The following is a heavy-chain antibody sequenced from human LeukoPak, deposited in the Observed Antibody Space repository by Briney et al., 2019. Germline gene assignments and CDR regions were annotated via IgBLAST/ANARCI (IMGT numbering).Heavy chain of an antibody. D-gene: IGHD6-19*01. CDR2: TSYNGNT. CDR3: ARHSGSGWQALGY. J-gene: IGHJ4*02. Sequence: ASVKVSCKASGYTFRNYGIRWVRQAPGLGLEWMGWTSYNGNTNYAQKFQDRVTMTTDTSTTTAYMELRSLESDDTAVYYCARHSGSGWQALGYGGQGTLVTVSS. V-gene: IGHV1-18*04. CDR1: GYTFRNYG.